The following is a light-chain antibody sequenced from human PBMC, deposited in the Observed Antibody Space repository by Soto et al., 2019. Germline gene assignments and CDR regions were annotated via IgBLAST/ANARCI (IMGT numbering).Light chain of an antibody. J-gene: IGLJ2*01. V-gene: IGLV2-11*01. CDR2: DVS. Sequence: QSALTQPRSVSGSPGQSVTISCTGTSSDVGGYIYGSWYQQYPGKAPKLMIYDVSKRPSGVPDRFSGSKSGNTASLTISGLQAEDEADYYCCSYAGSYVVFGGGTKLTVL. CDR1: SSDVGGYIY. CDR3: CSYAGSYVV.